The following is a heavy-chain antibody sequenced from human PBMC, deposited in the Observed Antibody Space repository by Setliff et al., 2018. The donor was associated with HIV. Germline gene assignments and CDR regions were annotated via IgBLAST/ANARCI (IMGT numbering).Heavy chain of an antibody. D-gene: IGHD6-19*01. Sequence: KTSETLSLTCSVSGVSISDHYWSWIRQPPGKGLEWIGYIYYGGSTKYNPSLRSRVTISADTSKNQFSLKLTSVTAADTAVYYCATYSSAWFEFFQHWGLGTLVTV. CDR3: ATYSSAWFEFFQH. CDR1: GVSISDHY. CDR2: IYYGGST. V-gene: IGHV4-59*11. J-gene: IGHJ1*01.